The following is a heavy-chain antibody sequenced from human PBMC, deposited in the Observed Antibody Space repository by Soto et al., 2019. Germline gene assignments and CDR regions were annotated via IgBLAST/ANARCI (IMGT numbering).Heavy chain of an antibody. D-gene: IGHD3-10*01. Sequence: SETLCHTGTVAGGSISSYYWSWLRQPTGKGLEWIGYIYYSGSTNYNPSLKSRVTISVDTSKNQFSLKLSSVTAADTAVYYCARGEWSITMVRGVMDYYYGMDVWGQGTTVT. V-gene: IGHV4-59*01. J-gene: IGHJ6*02. CDR2: IYYSGST. CDR3: ARGEWSITMVRGVMDYYYGMDV. CDR1: GGSISSYY.